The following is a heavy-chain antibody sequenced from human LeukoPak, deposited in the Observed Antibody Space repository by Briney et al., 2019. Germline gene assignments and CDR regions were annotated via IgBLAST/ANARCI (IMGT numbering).Heavy chain of an antibody. CDR2: IDYSGST. J-gene: IGHJ4*02. CDR3: ARAPNYGGKPFDY. D-gene: IGHD4-23*01. Sequence: KPSETLSLTCTVSGGSIRSYYWSWIRQTPGKGLEWIGYIDYSGSTNYNPSLKSRVTISVGTSKNQFSLKLSSVTAADTAVYYCARAPNYGGKPFDYWGQGTLVTVSS. CDR1: GGSIRSYY. V-gene: IGHV4-59*08.